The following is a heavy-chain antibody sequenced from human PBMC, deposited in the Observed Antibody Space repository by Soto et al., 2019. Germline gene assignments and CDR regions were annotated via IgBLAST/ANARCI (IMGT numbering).Heavy chain of an antibody. J-gene: IGHJ4*02. CDR2: ISTNGDST. CDR1: GFTFGSYP. D-gene: IGHD2-15*01. Sequence: EVQLVESGGGLVQPGGSLRLSCAASGFTFGSYPMHWVRQAPGKGLEYVSAISTNGDSTFYANSVKGRFTISRDNSKNTLYLQMGSLRAEDMGVYYCAREGMSRPRLVFDYWGQGTLVTASS. CDR3: AREGMSRPRLVFDY. V-gene: IGHV3-64*01.